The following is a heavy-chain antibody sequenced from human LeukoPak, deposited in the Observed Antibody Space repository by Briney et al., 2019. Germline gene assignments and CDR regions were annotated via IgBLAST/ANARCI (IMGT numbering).Heavy chain of an antibody. Sequence: PGGSLRLSCAASGFTVSSNYMTWVRRAPGKGLEWVSRINSDGSSTSYADSVKGRFTISRDNAKNTLYLQMNSLRAEDTAVYYCARVIQFGEILYFDYWGQGTLVTVSS. CDR2: INSDGSST. CDR1: GFTVSSNY. V-gene: IGHV3-74*01. D-gene: IGHD3-10*01. CDR3: ARVIQFGEILYFDY. J-gene: IGHJ4*02.